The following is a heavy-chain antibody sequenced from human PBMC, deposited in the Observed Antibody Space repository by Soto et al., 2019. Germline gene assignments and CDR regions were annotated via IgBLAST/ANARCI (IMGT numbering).Heavy chain of an antibody. J-gene: IGHJ6*02. D-gene: IGHD1-7*01. CDR3: ARDFQNYNAPYYYYYGMDV. Sequence: GESLKISWKGSGYSFTSYWIVWVRQAPGQRLEWMGWINAGNGNTKYSQKFQGRVTITRDTSASTAYMELSSLRSEDTAVYYCARDFQNYNAPYYYYYGMDVWGQGTTVTVSS. CDR2: INAGNGNT. CDR1: GYSFTSYW. V-gene: IGHV1-3*01.